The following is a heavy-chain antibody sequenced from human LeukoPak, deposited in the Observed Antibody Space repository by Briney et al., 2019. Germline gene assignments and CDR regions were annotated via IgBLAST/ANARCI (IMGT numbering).Heavy chain of an antibody. CDR2: ISWNSGSI. CDR1: GFTFDDYA. D-gene: IGHD3-22*01. V-gene: IGHV3-9*03. J-gene: IGHJ5*02. CDR3: AKGDSSGYYYNWFDP. Sequence: GGSLRLSCAASGFTFDDYAMHWVRQAPGKGLEWVAGISWNSGSIDYADSVKGRFTISRDNAKNSLYLQMNSLRAEDMALYYCAKGDSSGYYYNWFDPWGQGTLVSVSS.